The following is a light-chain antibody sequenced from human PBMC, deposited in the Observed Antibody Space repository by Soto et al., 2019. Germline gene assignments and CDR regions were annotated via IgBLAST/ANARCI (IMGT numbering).Light chain of an antibody. V-gene: IGKV3-20*01. CDR3: QRYYDSRWT. CDR2: GAS. CDR1: QSVNSTS. J-gene: IGKJ1*01. Sequence: EIVLTQSPGTLSLSPGERATLSCRASQSVNSTSLAWYQQKPGQAPRLLSHGASSMATGIPDRFSGSGSGTDFTLTISRLEPEEFAVYFCQRYYDSRWTFGQGTKVEIK.